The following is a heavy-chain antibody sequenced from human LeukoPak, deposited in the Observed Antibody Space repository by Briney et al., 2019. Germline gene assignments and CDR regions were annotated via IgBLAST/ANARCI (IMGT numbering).Heavy chain of an antibody. D-gene: IGHD3-22*01. CDR1: GGSISSYY. CDR3: ARSSSSAYYYVGS. Sequence: SETLSLTCTVSGGSISSYYWSWIRQPPGKGLEWIGYIYYSGSTNSNPSLKSRVTISVDTSKNQFSLKLTSVTAADTAVYYCARSSSSAYYYVGSWGQGTLVTVSS. CDR2: IYYSGST. V-gene: IGHV4-59*01. J-gene: IGHJ4*02.